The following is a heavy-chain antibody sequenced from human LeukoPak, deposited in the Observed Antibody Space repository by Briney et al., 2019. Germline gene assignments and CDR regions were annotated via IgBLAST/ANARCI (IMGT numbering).Heavy chain of an antibody. CDR3: TSSFDY. J-gene: IGHJ4*02. CDR1: GFSFSDFG. D-gene: IGHD2-2*01. V-gene: IGHV3-23*01. CDR2: ISTRGAST. Sequence: GRSPRLSCAASGFSFSDFGMHWVRQTPERGLEWVSSISTRGASTYYADSVKGRFTVSRDNSKDTLYLQMNSLTAEDTALYYCTSSFDYWGQGILVTVSS.